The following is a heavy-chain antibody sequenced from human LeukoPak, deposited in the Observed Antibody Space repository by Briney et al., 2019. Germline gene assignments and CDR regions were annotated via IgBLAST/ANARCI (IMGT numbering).Heavy chain of an antibody. V-gene: IGHV3-48*03. Sequence: PGRSLSLSRAASRLTLSSYEMNRVRQAPGKGREWVSYISSSGSTRYYADSVKGRFTISRDYAKNSLYLQINSLRAEDTAVYYCARHYYGSASYYRYNWFDPGGQGTLVTVYS. D-gene: IGHD3-10*01. J-gene: IGHJ5*02. CDR3: ARHYYGSASYYRYNWFDP. CDR2: ISSSGSTR. CDR1: RLTLSSYE.